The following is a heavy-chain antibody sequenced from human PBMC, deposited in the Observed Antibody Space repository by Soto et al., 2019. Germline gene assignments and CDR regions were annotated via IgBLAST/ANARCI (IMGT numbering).Heavy chain of an antibody. J-gene: IGHJ4*02. CDR1: GGSISSYY. CDR2: IYTSGST. CDR3: ARDSSGYYYLFDY. V-gene: IGHV4-4*07. D-gene: IGHD3-22*01. Sequence: SETLSLTCTVSGGSISSYYWSWIRQPAGKGLEWIGRIYTSGSTNCNPSLKSRVTTSVDTSKNQFSLNLSSVTAADTAVYYCARDSSGYYYLFDYWGQGTLVTVSS.